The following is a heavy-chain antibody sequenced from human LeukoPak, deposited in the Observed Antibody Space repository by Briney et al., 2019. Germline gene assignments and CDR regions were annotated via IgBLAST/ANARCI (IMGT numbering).Heavy chain of an antibody. V-gene: IGHV3-21*04. Sequence: GGSLRLSCAASGFTFSSYSMNWVRQAPGKGLEWVSSISSSGSYIYYADSVKGRFTISRDNSKNTLYLQMNSLRAEDTAVYYCAKDLNSGSFRYTLYFDYWGQGTLVTVSS. CDR1: GFTFSSYS. CDR3: AKDLNSGSFRYTLYFDY. J-gene: IGHJ4*02. D-gene: IGHD1-26*01. CDR2: ISSSGSYI.